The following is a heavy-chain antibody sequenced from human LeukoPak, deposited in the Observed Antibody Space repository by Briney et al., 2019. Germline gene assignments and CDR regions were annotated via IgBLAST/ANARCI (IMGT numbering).Heavy chain of an antibody. CDR2: IYYSGST. J-gene: IGHJ4*02. Sequence: PSETLSLTCTVSGGSISSGGYYWSWIRQHPGKGLEWIGYIYYSGSTHYNPSLKSRVTISVDTSKNQFSLKLSSVTAADTAVYYCARTYYDYVWGSYRYWNFDYWGQGTLVTVSS. CDR1: GGSISSGGYY. CDR3: ARTYYDYVWGSYRYWNFDY. D-gene: IGHD3-16*02. V-gene: IGHV4-31*03.